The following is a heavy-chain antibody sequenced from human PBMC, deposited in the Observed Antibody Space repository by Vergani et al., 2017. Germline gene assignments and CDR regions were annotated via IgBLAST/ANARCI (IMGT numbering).Heavy chain of an antibody. CDR1: GGSISSGSYY. Sequence: QVQLQESGPGLVKPSQTLSLTCTVSGGSISSGSYYWSWIRQPAGKGLEWIGRIYTSGSTNYNPSLKSRVTMSVDTSKNQFSLKLSSVTAADTAVYYCARARLAAAGIPGARSFDYWGQGTLVTVSS. D-gene: IGHD6-13*01. J-gene: IGHJ4*02. CDR3: ARARLAAAGIPGARSFDY. V-gene: IGHV4-61*02. CDR2: IYTSGST.